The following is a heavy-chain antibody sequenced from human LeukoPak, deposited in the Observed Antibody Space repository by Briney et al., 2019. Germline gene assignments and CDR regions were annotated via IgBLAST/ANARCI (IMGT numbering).Heavy chain of an antibody. D-gene: IGHD2-2*01. CDR2: IYPGDSDT. V-gene: IGHV5-51*01. CDR3: AGSFDCTTTSCYPFDY. Sequence: GESLKISCKASGYSFTNYWIGWVRQMPGKGLEWMGIIYPGDSDTRYSPSFQGQVTISADKSITTAYLQWSSLKASDTAMYYCAGSFDCTTTSCYPFDYWGQGTLVTVSS. CDR1: GYSFTNYW. J-gene: IGHJ4*02.